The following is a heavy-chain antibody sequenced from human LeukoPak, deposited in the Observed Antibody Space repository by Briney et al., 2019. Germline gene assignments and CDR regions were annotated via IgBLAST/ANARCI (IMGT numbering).Heavy chain of an antibody. Sequence: GGSLRLSCAASGFTVSNNYMSWVRQAPGKGLEWVSVIYSGGDTYYADSVKGRFTISRDNSKNILYLQMNSLRAEDTAVYYCARDQGLWFGDWLFDLWGRGTLVTVSS. J-gene: IGHJ2*01. CDR3: ARDQGLWFGDWLFDL. D-gene: IGHD3-10*01. CDR1: GFTVSNNY. CDR2: IYSGGDT. V-gene: IGHV3-66*01.